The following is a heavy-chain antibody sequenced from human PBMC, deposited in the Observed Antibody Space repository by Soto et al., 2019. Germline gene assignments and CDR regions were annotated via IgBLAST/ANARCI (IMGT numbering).Heavy chain of an antibody. Sequence: PVWSLRLSCTASEFTFSSYAMSLIRQTPWKGLEWFSYISSSGRTIYFADSVKGRFTISRDNAKNSLYLQMNSLRAEDTAVYYCAGFRGDYAGNDVFDIWGQGTMVTVSS. J-gene: IGHJ3*02. CDR2: ISSSGRTI. V-gene: IGHV3-11*01. CDR3: AGFRGDYAGNDVFDI. D-gene: IGHD4-17*01. CDR1: EFTFSSYA.